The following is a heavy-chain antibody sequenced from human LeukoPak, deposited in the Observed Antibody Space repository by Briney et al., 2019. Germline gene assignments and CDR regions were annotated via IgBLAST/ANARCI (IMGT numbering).Heavy chain of an antibody. V-gene: IGHV4-39*01. D-gene: IGHD6-13*01. Sequence: SETLSLTCTVFGGSISSSDYYWGWIRQPPGKGLEWIGSIYYSGSTYYNPSLKSRVTISVDTSKNQFSLKLSSVTAADTAVYYCARHTSLSSAAHDYWGQGTLVTVSS. CDR1: GGSISSSDYY. CDR2: IYYSGST. J-gene: IGHJ4*02. CDR3: ARHTSLSSAAHDY.